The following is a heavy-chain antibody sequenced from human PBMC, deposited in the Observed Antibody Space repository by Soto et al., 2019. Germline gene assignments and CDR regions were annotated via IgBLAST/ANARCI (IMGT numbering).Heavy chain of an antibody. J-gene: IGHJ4*02. Sequence: SETLSLTCAGSGASFSGYLWSWIRQPPGKGLEWIGEIHHSGSTKYNPSLKSRVTISMDISNKEFSLKLNSVTAADTAVYYCARGQPYNWNYNYFDYWGQGTQVTVSS. CDR2: IHHSGST. CDR3: ARGQPYNWNYNYFDY. V-gene: IGHV4-34*01. D-gene: IGHD1-7*01. CDR1: GASFSGYL.